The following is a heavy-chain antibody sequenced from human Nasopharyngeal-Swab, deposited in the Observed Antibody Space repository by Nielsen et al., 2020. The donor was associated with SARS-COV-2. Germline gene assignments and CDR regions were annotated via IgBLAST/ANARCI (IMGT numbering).Heavy chain of an antibody. CDR3: AREDTAMGEIFDY. D-gene: IGHD5-18*01. CDR1: GGSFSGYY. CDR2: INHSGST. J-gene: IGHJ4*02. V-gene: IGHV4-34*01. Sequence: SETLSLTCAVYGGSFSGYYWSWIRQPPGKGLEWIGEINHSGSTNYNPSLKSRVTISVDTSKNQFSPKLSSVTAADTAVYYCAREDTAMGEIFDYWGQGTLVTVSS.